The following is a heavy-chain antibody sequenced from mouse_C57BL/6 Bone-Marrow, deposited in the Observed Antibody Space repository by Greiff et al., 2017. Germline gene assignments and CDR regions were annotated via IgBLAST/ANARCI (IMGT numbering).Heavy chain of an antibody. D-gene: IGHD2-3*01. CDR2: IYPGSGST. Sequence: QVQLQQPGAELVKPGASVKMSCKASGYTFTSYWITWVKQRPGQGLAWIGDIYPGSGSTNYNEKFKSKATLTVDTSSSTAYMQLSSLTSEDSAVYYCARPHGYYHYAMDYWGQGTSVTVSS. V-gene: IGHV1-55*01. J-gene: IGHJ4*01. CDR3: ARPHGYYHYAMDY. CDR1: GYTFTSYW.